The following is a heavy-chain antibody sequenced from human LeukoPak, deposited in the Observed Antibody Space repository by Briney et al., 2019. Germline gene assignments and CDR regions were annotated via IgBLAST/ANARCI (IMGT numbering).Heavy chain of an antibody. CDR3: AKDGWGELASMEDYDAFDI. V-gene: IGHV3-30*02. D-gene: IGHD3-16*02. CDR2: IRYDGSNK. CDR1: GFSFSSFW. J-gene: IGHJ3*02. Sequence: PGGSLRLSCAASGFSFSSFWMSWVRQAPGKGLEWVAFIRYDGSNKYYADSVKGRFTISRDNSKNTLYLQMNSLRAEDTAVYYCAKDGWGELASMEDYDAFDIWGQGTMVTVSS.